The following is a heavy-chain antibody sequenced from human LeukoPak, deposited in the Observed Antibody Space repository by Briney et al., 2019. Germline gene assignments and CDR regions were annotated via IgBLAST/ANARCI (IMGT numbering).Heavy chain of an antibody. Sequence: GGSLRLSCAASGYTFSSYAMSWVSQAPGKGREWVSAISGSGGSTYYAAYVKGRFTISRDNSKNTLYLQMNSLKAEDTAVYYCAKDPGIAAAGCWNSCWRQGTLVTVSS. CDR2: ISGSGGST. J-gene: IGHJ4*02. D-gene: IGHD6-13*01. CDR3: AKDPGIAAAGCWNSC. CDR1: GYTFSSYA. V-gene: IGHV3-23*01.